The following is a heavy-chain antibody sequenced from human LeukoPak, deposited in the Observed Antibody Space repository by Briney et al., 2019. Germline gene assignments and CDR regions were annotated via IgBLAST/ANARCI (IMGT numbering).Heavy chain of an antibody. CDR3: ASGAGDGYNPVGY. CDR1: GGSFSGYY. V-gene: IGHV4-34*01. CDR2: INHSGST. J-gene: IGHJ4*02. D-gene: IGHD5-24*01. Sequence: SETLSHTCAVYGGSFSGYYWSWIRQPPGKGLEWIGEINHSGSTNYNPSLKSRVTISVDTSKNQFSLKLSSVTAADTAVYYCASGAGDGYNPVGYWGQGTLVTVSS.